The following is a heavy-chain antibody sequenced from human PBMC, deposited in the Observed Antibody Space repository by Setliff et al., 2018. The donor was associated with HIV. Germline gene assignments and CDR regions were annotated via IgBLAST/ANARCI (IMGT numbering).Heavy chain of an antibody. Sequence: GGSLRLSCAASRFDFNNYWMCWVRQAPGKGLEWVANIGQDGSEKNYVDSVKGRFTISRDNAKNSMDLQMNNLRDEDTAVYYCASFYGDYGYWGHGTQVTVSS. CDR2: IGQDGSEK. CDR3: ASFYGDYGY. CDR1: RFDFNNYW. J-gene: IGHJ4*01. V-gene: IGHV3-7*03. D-gene: IGHD3-10*01.